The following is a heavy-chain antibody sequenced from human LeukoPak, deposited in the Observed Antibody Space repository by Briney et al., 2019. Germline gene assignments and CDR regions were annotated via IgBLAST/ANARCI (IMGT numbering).Heavy chain of an antibody. CDR1: GFIFSSSA. J-gene: IGHJ4*02. D-gene: IGHD5-24*01. Sequence: GGSLRLSCAASGFIFSSSAMSCVRQAPGKGLEWVAPIRGSGERTYYTDSVRGRFTISRDNSKHTMYLQMNSLRAEDTAVYFCAKDRGDGYTNYGDYWGQGALVTVSS. CDR2: IRGSGERT. CDR3: AKDRGDGYTNYGDY. V-gene: IGHV3-23*01.